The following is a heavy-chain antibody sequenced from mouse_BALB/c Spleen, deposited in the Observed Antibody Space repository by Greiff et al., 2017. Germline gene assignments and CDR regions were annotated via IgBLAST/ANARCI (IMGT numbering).Heavy chain of an antibody. CDR1: GYTFTDYN. Sequence: EVQLQQSGPELVKPGASVKIPCKASGYTFTDYNMDWVKQSHGKSLEWIGDINPNNGGTIYNQKFKGKATLTVDKSSSTAYMELRSLTSEDTAVYYCASSLGRFGFAYWGQGTLVTVSA. CDR3: ASSLGRFGFAY. V-gene: IGHV1-18*01. J-gene: IGHJ3*01. D-gene: IGHD4-1*01. CDR2: INPNNGGT.